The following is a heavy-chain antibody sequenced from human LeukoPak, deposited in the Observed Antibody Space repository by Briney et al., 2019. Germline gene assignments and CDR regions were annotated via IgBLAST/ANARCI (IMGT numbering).Heavy chain of an antibody. CDR1: GDSISSGGYY. Sequence: PSQTLSLTCSVFGDSISSGGYYWHWIRQHPEKGLEWIGYIYSTGTTYYNPSLTSRLTMSLDTSKNQFSLKVTSVTAADTAVYFCARDRPDTTGPTTVGRFDPWGQGTLVTVSS. J-gene: IGHJ5*02. CDR3: ARDRPDTTGPTTVGRFDP. V-gene: IGHV4-31*03. D-gene: IGHD1-26*01. CDR2: IYSTGTT.